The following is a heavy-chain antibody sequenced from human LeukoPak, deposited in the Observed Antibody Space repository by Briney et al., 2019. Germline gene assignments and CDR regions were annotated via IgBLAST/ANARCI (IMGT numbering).Heavy chain of an antibody. CDR3: ARGFWSGKVDY. V-gene: IGHV4-30-4*08. D-gene: IGHD3-3*01. CDR2: IYYSGST. Sequence: SQTLSLTCTVSGGSISSGGYYWSWIRQLPGKGLEWIGYIYYSGSTYYNPSLKSRVTISVDRSKNQFSLKLSSVTAADTAVYYCARGFWSGKVDYWGQGTLVTVSS. CDR1: GGSISSGGYY. J-gene: IGHJ4*02.